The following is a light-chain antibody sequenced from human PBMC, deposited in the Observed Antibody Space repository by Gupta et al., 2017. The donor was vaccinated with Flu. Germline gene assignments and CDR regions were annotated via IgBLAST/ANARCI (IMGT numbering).Light chain of an antibody. V-gene: IGLV1-40*01. CDR3: QSYDSSLSGRWV. Sequence: QSVLTQPPSVSGAPGQRVTISCTGSSSNIGAGYDVHWYQQLPGTAPKLLIYGNSNRPSGVPDRFSGSKSGTSASLAITGFQAEDEADYYCQSYDSSLSGRWVFGGGTKLTVL. J-gene: IGLJ3*02. CDR2: GNS. CDR1: SSNIGAGYD.